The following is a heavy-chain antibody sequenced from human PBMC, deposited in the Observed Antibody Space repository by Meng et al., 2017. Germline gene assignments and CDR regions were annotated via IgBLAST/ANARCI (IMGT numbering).Heavy chain of an antibody. Sequence: GESLKISCAASGFTFSSYAMHWVRQAPGKGLEWVAVISYDGSNKYYADSVKGRFTISRDNSKNTLYLQMNSLRAEDTAVYYCARSRVDMVRGVIIKVYYYYGMDVWGQGTTVTVSS. V-gene: IGHV3-30*04. D-gene: IGHD3-10*01. CDR2: ISYDGSNK. CDR1: GFTFSSYA. J-gene: IGHJ6*02. CDR3: ARSRVDMVRGVIIKVYYYYGMDV.